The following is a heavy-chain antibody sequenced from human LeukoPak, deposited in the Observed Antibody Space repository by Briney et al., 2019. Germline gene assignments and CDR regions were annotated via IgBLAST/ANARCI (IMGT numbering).Heavy chain of an antibody. V-gene: IGHV3-21*01. CDR3: ARDLSGYYSSRGYFQH. Sequence: EGSLRLSCAASGFTFSSYSMNWVRQAPGKGLEWVSSISSSSSYIYYADSVKGRFTISRDNAKNSLYLQMNSLRAEDTAVYYCARDLSGYYSSRGYFQHWGQGTLVTVSS. CDR1: GFTFSSYS. CDR2: ISSSSSYI. D-gene: IGHD3-22*01. J-gene: IGHJ1*01.